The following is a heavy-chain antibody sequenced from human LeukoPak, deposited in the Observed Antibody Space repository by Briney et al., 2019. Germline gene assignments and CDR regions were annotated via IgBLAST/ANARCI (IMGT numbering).Heavy chain of an antibody. Sequence: SETLSLTCTVSGVSISSSGYYWAWIRQPPGKGLEWIGTLYYSGSTYFKPALKSRVTISVDTSKNQFSLKLTPVTAADTAVYYCSRLYCTTSSCGRFDPWGQRTLVTVSS. CDR3: SRLYCTTSSCGRFDP. CDR1: GVSISSSGYY. J-gene: IGHJ5*02. V-gene: IGHV4-39*01. D-gene: IGHD2-2*01. CDR2: LYYSGST.